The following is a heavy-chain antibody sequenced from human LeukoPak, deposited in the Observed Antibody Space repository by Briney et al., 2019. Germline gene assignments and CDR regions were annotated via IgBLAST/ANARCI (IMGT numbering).Heavy chain of an antibody. V-gene: IGHV3-15*01. CDR1: GFTFSNAS. J-gene: IGHJ4*02. CDR3: TTDCYYDSSGYYYERSCDY. D-gene: IGHD3-22*01. CDR2: IKSKTDGGTT. Sequence: GGSLRLSCAASGFTFSNASMSWVRQAPGKGLEWVGRIKSKTDGGTTDYAAPVKGRFTISRDDSKNTLYLKTNSLKTEDTAVYYCTTDCYYDSSGYYYERSCDYWGQGTLVTVSS.